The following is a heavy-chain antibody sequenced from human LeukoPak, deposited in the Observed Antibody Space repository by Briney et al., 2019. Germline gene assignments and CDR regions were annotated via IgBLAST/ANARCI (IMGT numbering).Heavy chain of an antibody. CDR3: ARGASGQQLVQVY. CDR1: GGSFNGYY. D-gene: IGHD6-13*01. CDR2: INHSGGT. V-gene: IGHV4-34*01. Sequence: SETLSLTCAVYGGSFNGYYWTWIRQPPRKGLEWIGEINHSGGTDYNPSLKSRVTISIDTSKNQFSLRLTSVTAADTAVYYCARGASGQQLVQVYWGQGTLVTVSS. J-gene: IGHJ4*02.